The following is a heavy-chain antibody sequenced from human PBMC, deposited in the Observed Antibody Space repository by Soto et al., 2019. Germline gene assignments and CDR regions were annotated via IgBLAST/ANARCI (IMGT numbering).Heavy chain of an antibody. D-gene: IGHD2-2*01. CDR1: GFSFSDHY. V-gene: IGHV3-72*01. J-gene: IGHJ6*02. CDR3: ARGGYCSGTSCYSDYYGMDV. Sequence: EVQLVESGGGLVQPGGSLRLSCAASGFSFSDHYMDWVRQAPGKGLEWVGRIRNRLNSYTTKYAASVEGRFTISRDDSQISLYLQMNSLKSEDTDVYYCARGGYCSGTSCYSDYYGMDVWGQGTTVTVSS. CDR2: IRNRLNSYTT.